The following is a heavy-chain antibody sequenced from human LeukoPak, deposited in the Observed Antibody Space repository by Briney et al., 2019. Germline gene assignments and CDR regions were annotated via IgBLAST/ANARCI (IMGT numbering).Heavy chain of an antibody. Sequence: SVKVSCKASGGTFSSYGISWVRQAPGQGLEWMGGIIPIFGTPNYAQKFQGRVTITADESTSTAYMELSSLRSEDTAVYYCARGSGTITMVRGVFYGMDVWGQGTTITVSS. D-gene: IGHD3-10*01. V-gene: IGHV1-69*13. CDR3: ARGSGTITMVRGVFYGMDV. CDR2: IIPIFGTP. CDR1: GGTFSSYG. J-gene: IGHJ6*02.